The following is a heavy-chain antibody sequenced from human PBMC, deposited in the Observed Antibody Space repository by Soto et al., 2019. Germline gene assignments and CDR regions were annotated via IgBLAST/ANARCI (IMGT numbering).Heavy chain of an antibody. J-gene: IGHJ4*02. CDR1: GYTFTSYG. CDR3: ARVRPSDYDFWSGMGY. V-gene: IGHV1-18*01. Sequence: QVQLVQSGAEVKKPGASVKVSCKASGYTFTSYGISWVRQAPGQGLEWMGWISAYNGNTNYAQKLQGRVTMTTDTTTSTACMELRSLRSDDTAVYYCARVRPSDYDFWSGMGYWGQGTLVTVSS. D-gene: IGHD3-3*01. CDR2: ISAYNGNT.